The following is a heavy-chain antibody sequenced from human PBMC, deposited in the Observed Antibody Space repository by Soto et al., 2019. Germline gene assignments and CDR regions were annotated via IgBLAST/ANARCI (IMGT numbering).Heavy chain of an antibody. D-gene: IGHD2-15*01. Sequence: LRLSCAASGFTLSTYWMHWVRQVPGKGLVWVSRISSGGTYTNYADSVKGRFTISRDSARNTLFLQMNHLTGEDAAVYYCARTFVDGMAGFGPWGQGTLVTVSS. CDR1: GFTLSTYW. CDR3: ARTFVDGMAGFGP. CDR2: ISSGGTYT. J-gene: IGHJ5*02. V-gene: IGHV3-74*01.